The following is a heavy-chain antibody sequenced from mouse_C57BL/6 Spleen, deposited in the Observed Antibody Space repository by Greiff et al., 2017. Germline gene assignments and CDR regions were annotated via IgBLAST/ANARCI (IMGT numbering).Heavy chain of an antibody. CDR3: ARLAGSSYWYFDV. CDR1: GFTFSSYG. CDR2: ISSGGSYT. J-gene: IGHJ1*03. Sequence: EVQLVESGGDLVKPGGSLKLSCAASGFTFSSYGMSWVRQTPDKRLEWVATISSGGSYTYYPDSVKGRFTISRDNAKNTLYLQMSSLKSEDTAMYYCARLAGSSYWYFDVWGTGTTVTVSS. V-gene: IGHV5-6*01. D-gene: IGHD1-1*01.